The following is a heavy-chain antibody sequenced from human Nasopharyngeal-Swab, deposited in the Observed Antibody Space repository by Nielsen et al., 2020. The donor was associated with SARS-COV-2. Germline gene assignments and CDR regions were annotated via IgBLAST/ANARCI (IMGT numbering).Heavy chain of an antibody. V-gene: IGHV3-7*02. D-gene: IGHD6-19*01. CDR2: INEDGSET. J-gene: IGHJ4*02. CDR1: GFTYW. Sequence: GESLRLSCATSGFTYWMSWVRQAPGKGLEWVASINEDGSETYYEDSVKGRFTISRDNAKNSLYLQMNSLRAEDTAIYYCATSSDWCFQYWGQGSLITVSS. CDR3: ATSSDWCFQY.